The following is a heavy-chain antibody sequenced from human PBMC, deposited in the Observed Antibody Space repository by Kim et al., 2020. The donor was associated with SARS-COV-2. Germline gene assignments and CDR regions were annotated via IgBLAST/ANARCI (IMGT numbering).Heavy chain of an antibody. D-gene: IGHD2-15*01. CDR2: VDHSRTI. V-gene: IGHV4-4*02. CDR3: ARGGRSAWNVMACFDP. CDR1: GVAISSSSC. J-gene: IGHJ5*02. Sequence: SETLSLTCAVSGVAISSSSCCSWVRQPPGTLQEWIGVVDHSRTISYNVSIKSRVTISGDNSKNSLSLPINTVSAADTAVYYCARGGRSAWNVMACFDPWG.